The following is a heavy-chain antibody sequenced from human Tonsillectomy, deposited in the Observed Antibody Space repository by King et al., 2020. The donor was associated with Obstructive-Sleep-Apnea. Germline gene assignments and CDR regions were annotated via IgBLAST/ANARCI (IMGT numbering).Heavy chain of an antibody. D-gene: IGHD3-9*01. CDR1: GYSISSGYY. Sequence: QLQESGPGLVKPSETLSLTCTVSGYSISSGYYWGWLRQPPGKGLEWIGSIYHSGSTYYNPSLKSRVTISVDTSKNQFSLKLSSVTAADTAVYYCARDRNDILTGYYDYWGQGTLVTVSS. V-gene: IGHV4-38-2*02. CDR3: ARDRNDILTGYYDY. J-gene: IGHJ4*02. CDR2: IYHSGST.